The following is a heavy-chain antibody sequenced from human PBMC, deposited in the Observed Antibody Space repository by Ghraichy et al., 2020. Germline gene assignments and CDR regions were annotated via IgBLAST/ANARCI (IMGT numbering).Heavy chain of an antibody. CDR3: ATGLGVEMATIGNY. Sequence: ASVKVSCKVSGYTLTELSMHWVRQAPGKGLEWMGGFDPEDGETIYAQKFQGRVTMTEDTSTDTAYMELSSLRSEDTAVYYCATGLGVEMATIGNYWGQGTLVTVSS. V-gene: IGHV1-24*01. D-gene: IGHD5-24*01. J-gene: IGHJ4*02. CDR1: GYTLTELS. CDR2: FDPEDGET.